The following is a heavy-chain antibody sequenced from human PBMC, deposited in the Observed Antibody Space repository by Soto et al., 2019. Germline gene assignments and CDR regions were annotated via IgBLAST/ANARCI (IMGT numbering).Heavy chain of an antibody. CDR3: ARDGDYFGSGSPPLLSK. Sequence: SETLSLTCTVSGGSITSDNYCWTWIRQHPVKGLEWMGHIYYSGSTSYNPSLKSRVTISIDTSKNRFSLKLTSVTAADTAVYYCARDGDYFGSGSPPLLSKWGQGTLVTVSS. J-gene: IGHJ4*02. CDR2: IYYSGST. CDR1: GGSITSDNYC. D-gene: IGHD3-10*01. V-gene: IGHV4-31*03.